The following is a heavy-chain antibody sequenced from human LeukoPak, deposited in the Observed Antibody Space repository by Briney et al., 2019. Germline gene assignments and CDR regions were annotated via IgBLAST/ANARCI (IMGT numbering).Heavy chain of an antibody. CDR3: AKSSDYCRITGSYNCYYHLDV. J-gene: IGHJ6*03. Sequence: GGSLRLSCAASGFTFSSYSMNWVRQAPGKGLEWVSYISSSSSTIYYADSVKGRFTISRDNAKNTLYLQMNGLRAEDTAVYYCAKSSDYCRITGSYNCYYHLDVWGSGTSVTVSS. D-gene: IGHD2-2*02. CDR1: GFTFSSYS. V-gene: IGHV3-48*01. CDR2: ISSSSSTI.